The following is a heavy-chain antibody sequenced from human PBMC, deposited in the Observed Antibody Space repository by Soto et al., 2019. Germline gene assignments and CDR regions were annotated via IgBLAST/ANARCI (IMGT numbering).Heavy chain of an antibody. CDR1: GFTFSSYW. V-gene: IGHV3-74*01. D-gene: IGHD3-10*01. J-gene: IGHJ6*03. Sequence: GGSLRLSCAASGFTFSSYWMHWVRQAPGKGLVWVSRINSDGSSTSYADSVKGRFTISRDNAKNTLYLQMNSLRAEDTAVYYCARPPTYLGYNYGSGSYYTNYYYYMDVWGKGTTVTVSS. CDR3: ARPPTYLGYNYGSGSYYTNYYYYMDV. CDR2: INSDGSST.